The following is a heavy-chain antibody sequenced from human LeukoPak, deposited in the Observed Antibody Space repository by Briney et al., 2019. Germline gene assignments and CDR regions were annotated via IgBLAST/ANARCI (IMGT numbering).Heavy chain of an antibody. CDR3: AREGYYESSGYSQVSYYNYGMDV. Sequence: ASVKVSCKASGYTFTIYGISWVRQAPGQGLEWMGWISGYNDNTKYAQKVQGRVTMTTDTSTSTSYMELRSLRSDDTAVYYCAREGYYESSGYSQVSYYNYGMDVWGQGTTVTVSS. J-gene: IGHJ6*02. CDR2: ISGYNDNT. V-gene: IGHV1-18*01. D-gene: IGHD3-22*01. CDR1: GYTFTIYG.